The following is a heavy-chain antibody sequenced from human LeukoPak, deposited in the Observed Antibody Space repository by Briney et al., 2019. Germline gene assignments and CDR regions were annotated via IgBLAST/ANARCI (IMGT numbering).Heavy chain of an antibody. Sequence: GGSLRLSCAASGFTFSSYAMTWVRQAPGKGLEWVANIKPDGTTKFYVDSVKGRFTISRDNALNSLYLQMNSLRAEDTAIYYCARSIPYGTTWYGRSDYWGQGTLVTVSS. CDR2: IKPDGTTK. D-gene: IGHD6-13*01. J-gene: IGHJ4*02. CDR3: ARSIPYGTTWYGRSDY. V-gene: IGHV3-7*03. CDR1: GFTFSSYA.